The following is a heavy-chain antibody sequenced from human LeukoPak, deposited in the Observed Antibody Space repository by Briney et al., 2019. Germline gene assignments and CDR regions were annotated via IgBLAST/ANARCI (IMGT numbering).Heavy chain of an antibody. J-gene: IGHJ5*02. D-gene: IGHD3-10*01. CDR2: INPSGGST. Sequence: GASVKVSCKASGYTFTSYYMHWVRQAPGQGLEWMGIINPSGGSTSYAQKFQGRVTMTRDTSTSTVYMELSSLRSEDTAVYYCARDCRYGSGSYYNDPGTYWFDPWGQGTLVTVSS. V-gene: IGHV1-46*01. CDR3: ARDCRYGSGSYYNDPGTYWFDP. CDR1: GYTFTSYY.